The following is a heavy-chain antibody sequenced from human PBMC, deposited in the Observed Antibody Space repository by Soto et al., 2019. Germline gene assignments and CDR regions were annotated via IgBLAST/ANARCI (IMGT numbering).Heavy chain of an antibody. CDR2: ISGSGGST. V-gene: IGHV3-23*01. D-gene: IGHD3-3*01. CDR3: AKLGGMSEWLPPQPYYYYMDV. CDR1: GFTFSSYA. Sequence: GGSLRLSCAASGFTFSSYAMSWVRQAPGKGLEWVSAISGSGGSTYYADSVKGRFTISRDNSKNTLYLQMNSLRAEDTAVYYCAKLGGMSEWLPPQPYYYYMDVWGKGTTVTVSS. J-gene: IGHJ6*03.